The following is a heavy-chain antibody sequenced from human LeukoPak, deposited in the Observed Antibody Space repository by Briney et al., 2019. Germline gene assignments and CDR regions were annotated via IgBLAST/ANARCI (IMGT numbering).Heavy chain of an antibody. J-gene: IGHJ6*02. CDR1: GYNFTNYW. CDR2: INPGDSDT. V-gene: IGHV5-51*01. Sequence: GESLKISCKASGYNFTNYWIGWVRQMPGKGLEWMGTINPGDSDTRYRPSFQGQVSISADKSISTAYLQWSSLKTSDSAMYYCARHKLRYSYYYYGMDIWGQGSPVTVSS. D-gene: IGHD1-1*01. CDR3: ARHKLRYSYYYYGMDI.